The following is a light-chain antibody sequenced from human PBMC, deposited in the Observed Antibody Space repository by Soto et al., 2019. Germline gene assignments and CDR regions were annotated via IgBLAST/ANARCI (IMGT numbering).Light chain of an antibody. CDR3: QQYNNWPFS. V-gene: IGKV3-11*01. Sequence: EVVLTQSPATLSLSPGERATLSCRASQSIRNYLAWYQQKPGQAPRLLIYDASNRATGIPARFSGTGSETDFTLTISGLQSEDSAVYFCQQYNNWPFSFGQGTRLEIK. J-gene: IGKJ5*01. CDR2: DAS. CDR1: QSIRNY.